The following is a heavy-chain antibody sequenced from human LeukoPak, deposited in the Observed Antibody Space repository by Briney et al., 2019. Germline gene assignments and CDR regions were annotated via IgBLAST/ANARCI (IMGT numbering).Heavy chain of an antibody. CDR1: GFTFSSYS. Sequence: GGSLRLSCAASGFTFSSYSMNWVRLAPGKGLEWVSSISSSSSYIYYADSVKGRFTISRDNAKNSLYLQMNSLRAEDTAVYYCARDSGASTRTPPYYWGQGTLVTVSS. CDR2: ISSSSSYI. D-gene: IGHD1-26*01. J-gene: IGHJ4*02. CDR3: ARDSGASTRTPPYY. V-gene: IGHV3-21*01.